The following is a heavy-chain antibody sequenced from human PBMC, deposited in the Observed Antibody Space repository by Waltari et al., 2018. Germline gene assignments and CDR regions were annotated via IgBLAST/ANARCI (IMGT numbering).Heavy chain of an antibody. CDR2: ISSSSSYI. CDR1: GFTFSSSG. Sequence: VQLVESGGGVVQPGRSLRLSCAASGFTFSSSGMHWVRQAPGKGLEWVSSISSSSSYIDYADSVKGRFTISRDNAKNSLYLQMNSLRAEDTAVYYCARGDSGSYYFDYWGQGTLVTVSS. V-gene: IGHV3-21*01. J-gene: IGHJ4*02. D-gene: IGHD1-26*01. CDR3: ARGDSGSYYFDY.